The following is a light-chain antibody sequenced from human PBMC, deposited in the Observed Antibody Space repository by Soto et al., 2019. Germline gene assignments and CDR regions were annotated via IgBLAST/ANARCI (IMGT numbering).Light chain of an antibody. CDR2: KAS. CDR3: QQYNYCCT. CDR1: QSISTW. J-gene: IGKJ2*02. V-gene: IGKV1-5*03. Sequence: DIPMTQSPCTLSESVGDRATIACRASQSISTWLGWYQQKPGKAPKLLIYKASNLESGVTSRFSGSGNGTEITLTNSGLQPDDFAIYYCQQYNYCCTFGQGTKLDI.